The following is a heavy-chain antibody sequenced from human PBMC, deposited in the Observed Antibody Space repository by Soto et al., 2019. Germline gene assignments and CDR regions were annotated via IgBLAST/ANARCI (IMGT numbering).Heavy chain of an antibody. CDR1: GYTFTSYG. D-gene: IGHD4-17*01. V-gene: IGHV1-18*01. CDR2: ISAYNGNT. Sequence: ASVKVSCKASGYTFTSYGISWVRQAPGQGLEWMGWISAYNGNTNYAQKLQGRVTMTTDTSTSTAYMELRSLRSDDTAVYYCARGKGSHDYDNTWFDPWGQGTLVTVSS. CDR3: ARGKGSHDYDNTWFDP. J-gene: IGHJ5*02.